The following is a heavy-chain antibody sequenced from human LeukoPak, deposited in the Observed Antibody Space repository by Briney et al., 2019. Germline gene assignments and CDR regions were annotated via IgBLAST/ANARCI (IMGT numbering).Heavy chain of an antibody. V-gene: IGHV4-59*01. CDR2: IYYSGST. CDR1: GGSISSYY. J-gene: IGHJ4*02. Sequence: SETLSLTCTVSGGSISSYYWSWIRQPPGKGLEWIGYIYYSGSTNYNPSLKSRVTISVDTSKNQFSLKVSSVTAADTAVYYCATRRIAVAAPFDFWGQGTLVTVSS. CDR3: ATRRIAVAAPFDF. D-gene: IGHD6-19*01.